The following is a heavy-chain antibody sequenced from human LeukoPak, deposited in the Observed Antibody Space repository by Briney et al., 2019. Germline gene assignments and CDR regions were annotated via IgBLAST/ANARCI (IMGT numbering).Heavy chain of an antibody. J-gene: IGHJ5*02. CDR1: GGSISSYY. CDR3: ARGLSWFDP. V-gene: IGHV4-59*01. CDR2: IYYSGST. Sequence: SETLSLTCTVSGGSISSYYWSWIRQPPGKGLEWIGYIYYSGSTNYNPSLKSRVTISVDTSKNQFSLKLSSVTAADTAVYYCARGLSWFDPWGQGTLVTVSS. D-gene: IGHD2-8*01.